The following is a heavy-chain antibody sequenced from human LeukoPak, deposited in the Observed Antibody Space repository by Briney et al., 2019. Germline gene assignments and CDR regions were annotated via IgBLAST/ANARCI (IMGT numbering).Heavy chain of an antibody. CDR1: GGSISSGGYS. V-gene: IGHV4-30-2*01. J-gene: IGHJ4*02. CDR3: ARDRGDGYNSPDY. D-gene: IGHD5-24*01. Sequence: SETLSLTCAVSGGSISSGGYSWSWIRQPPGKGLEWIGYIYHSGSTYYNPSLKSRVTISVDRSKNQFSLKLSSVTAADTAVYYCARDRGDGYNSPDYWGQGTLVTVSS. CDR2: IYHSGST.